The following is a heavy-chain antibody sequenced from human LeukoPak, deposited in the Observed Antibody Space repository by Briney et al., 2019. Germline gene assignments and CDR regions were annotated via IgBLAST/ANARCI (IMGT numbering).Heavy chain of an antibody. CDR3: AKDPRVFPTWKFGY. J-gene: IGHJ4*02. CDR1: GFTFSSYA. CDR2: ISGSGGST. Sequence: HPGGSLRLSCAASGFTFSSYAMSWVRQAPGKGLEWVSAISGSGGSTYYADSVKGRFTISRDNSKNTLYLQMNSLRAEDTAVYYCAKDPRVFPTWKFGYWGQGTLVTVSS. V-gene: IGHV3-23*01. D-gene: IGHD1-1*01.